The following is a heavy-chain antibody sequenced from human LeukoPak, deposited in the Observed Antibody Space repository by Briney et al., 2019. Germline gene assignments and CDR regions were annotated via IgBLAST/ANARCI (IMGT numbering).Heavy chain of an antibody. V-gene: IGHV4-34*01. CDR3: ARLRGYQLLLRHYYYMDV. Sequence: PSETLSLTCAVYGGSFSGYYWSWIRQPPGKGLEWIGEINHSGSTNYNPSLKSRVTISVDTSKNQFSLKLSSVTAADTAVYYCARLRGYQLLLRHYYYMDVWGKGTTVTVSS. CDR1: GGSFSGYY. J-gene: IGHJ6*03. D-gene: IGHD2-2*01. CDR2: INHSGST.